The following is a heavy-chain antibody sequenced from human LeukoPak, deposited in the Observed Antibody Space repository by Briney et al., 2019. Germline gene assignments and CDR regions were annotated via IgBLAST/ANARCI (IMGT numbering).Heavy chain of an antibody. Sequence: PGGSLRLSCAASGFTFSTYGMHWVRQAPGKGLEWLAVISYDGRNQYYADSVKDRFTISRDNSKNTLYLQMNSLRVEDAAVYYCAKDRRTYYYGMDLWGQGTTVTVSS. V-gene: IGHV3-30*18. CDR2: ISYDGRNQ. J-gene: IGHJ6*02. CDR3: AKDRRTYYYGMDL. CDR1: GFTFSTYG.